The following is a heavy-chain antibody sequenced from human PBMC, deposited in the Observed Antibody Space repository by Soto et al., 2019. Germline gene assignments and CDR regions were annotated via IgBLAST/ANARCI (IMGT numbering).Heavy chain of an antibody. J-gene: IGHJ6*02. CDR2: ISAYNGNT. CDR1: GYTFTSYG. Sequence: QVQLVQSGAEVKKPGASVKVSCKASGYTFTSYGISWVRQAPGQGLEWMGWISAYNGNTNYAQKLQGRVTMTTDTATSTAYMELRSLRSDDTAVYYCARRGAAAGTYYYYGMDVWGQGTTVTVSS. D-gene: IGHD6-13*01. CDR3: ARRGAAAGTYYYYGMDV. V-gene: IGHV1-18*01.